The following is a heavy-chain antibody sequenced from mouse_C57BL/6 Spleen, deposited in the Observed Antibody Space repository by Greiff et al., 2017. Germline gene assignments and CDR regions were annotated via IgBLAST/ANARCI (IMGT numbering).Heavy chain of an antibody. CDR3: ARSDGTWFAY. Sequence: EVQLVESGGGLVQPGGSLSLSCAASGFTFTDYYMSWVRQPPGKALEWLGFIRNKANGYTTEYSASVKGRFTISRDNSQSILYLQMNALRAEDSATYYCARSDGTWFAYWGQGTLVTVSA. CDR1: GFTFTDYY. J-gene: IGHJ3*01. V-gene: IGHV7-3*01. CDR2: IRNKANGYTT.